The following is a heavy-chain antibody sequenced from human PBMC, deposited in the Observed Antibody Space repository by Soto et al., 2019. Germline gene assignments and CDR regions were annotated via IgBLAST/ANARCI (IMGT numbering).Heavy chain of an antibody. Sequence: PSETLSLTCTVSAGSVNNRGYYWSWIRQPPGKGLVCIGYIYYSGSTNYNPSLKSRVTISVDRSKNQFSLKLSSVTAADTAVYYCARVVVEANNWFDPWGQGTLVTVSS. CDR1: AGSVNNRGYY. CDR3: ARVVVEANNWFDP. D-gene: IGHD2-15*01. CDR2: IYYSGST. J-gene: IGHJ5*02. V-gene: IGHV4-61*08.